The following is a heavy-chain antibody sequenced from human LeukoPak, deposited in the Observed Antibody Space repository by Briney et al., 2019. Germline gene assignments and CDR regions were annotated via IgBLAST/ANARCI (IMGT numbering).Heavy chain of an antibody. CDR1: GFTLSNYW. CDR2: LHSNGAFT. Sequence: QAGGSLRLSCSASGFTLSNYWMHWVRQAPGKGLVWVARLHSNGAFTTYADSVKGRFTISRDTAKNTLYLQMNSLRVEDTAVYYCACFVVVTAGDYWGQGTLVTVSS. V-gene: IGHV3-74*01. D-gene: IGHD2-21*02. CDR3: ACFVVVTAGDY. J-gene: IGHJ4*01.